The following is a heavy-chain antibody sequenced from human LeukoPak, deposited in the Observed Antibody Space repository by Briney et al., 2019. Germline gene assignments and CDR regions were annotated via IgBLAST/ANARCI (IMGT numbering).Heavy chain of an antibody. CDR1: GFIFSDYS. Sequence: GGSLRLSCAASGFIFSDYSMNWVRQAPGRGLEWVSYISISSGVIYYADSVKGRFTISRDNAKNSLYLQMNSLRAEDTAVYYCARGSSKWSRPIDYWGQGTLVTVSS. CDR3: ARGSSKWSRPIDY. D-gene: IGHD6-13*01. V-gene: IGHV3-48*01. J-gene: IGHJ4*02. CDR2: ISISSGVI.